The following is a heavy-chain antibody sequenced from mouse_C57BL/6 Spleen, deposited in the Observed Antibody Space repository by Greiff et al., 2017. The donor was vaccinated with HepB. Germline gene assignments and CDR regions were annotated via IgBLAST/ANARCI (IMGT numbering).Heavy chain of an antibody. CDR1: GFSLTSYA. J-gene: IGHJ4*01. CDR3: ARIYGSRKGYAMDY. CDR2: IWTGGGT. Sequence: VKLMESGPGLVAPSQSLSITCTVSGFSLTSYAISWVRQPPGKGLEWLGVIWTGGGTNYNSALKSRLSISKDNSKSQVFLKMNSLQTDDTARYYCARIYGSRKGYAMDYWGQGTSVTVSS. D-gene: IGHD1-1*01. V-gene: IGHV2-9-1*01.